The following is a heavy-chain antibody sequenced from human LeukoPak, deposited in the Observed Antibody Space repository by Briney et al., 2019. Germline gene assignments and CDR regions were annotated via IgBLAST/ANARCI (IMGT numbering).Heavy chain of an antibody. V-gene: IGHV3-30*04. CDR1: GFTFSSYA. Sequence: GGSLRLSCAASGFTFSSYAMHWVRQAPGKGLEWVAVISYDGSNKYYADSVKGRFTISRDNSKNTLYLQMNSLRAEDAAVYYCARQLVRGPWFDPWGQGTLVTVSS. CDR2: ISYDGSNK. D-gene: IGHD6-13*01. J-gene: IGHJ5*02. CDR3: ARQLVRGPWFDP.